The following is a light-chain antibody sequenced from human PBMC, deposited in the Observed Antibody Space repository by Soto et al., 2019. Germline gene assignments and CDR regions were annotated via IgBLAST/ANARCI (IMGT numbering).Light chain of an antibody. CDR1: QSVSSN. CDR2: GAS. CDR3: QQYGSSPET. J-gene: IGKJ2*01. Sequence: EIVLTQSPGTLSLSPGERATLSCRASQSVSSNLAWYQQKPGQAPRLLIYGASSRATGIPDRFSGSGSGTDFTLTISRLEPEDFAVYYCQQYGSSPETFGQGTKLEIK. V-gene: IGKV3-20*01.